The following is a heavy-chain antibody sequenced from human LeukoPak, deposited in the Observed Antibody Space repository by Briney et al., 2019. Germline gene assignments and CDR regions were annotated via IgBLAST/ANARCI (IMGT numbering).Heavy chain of an antibody. CDR3: ARDQAWLPRHGMDV. CDR2: ISYDGSNK. D-gene: IGHD5-12*01. CDR1: GFTFSSYA. Sequence: GGSLRLSCAASGFTFSSYAMHWVCQAPGKGLEWVAVISYDGSNKYYADSVKGRFTISRDNSKNTLYLQMNSLRAEDTAVYYCARDQAWLPRHGMDVWGQGTTVTVSS. V-gene: IGHV3-30-3*01. J-gene: IGHJ6*02.